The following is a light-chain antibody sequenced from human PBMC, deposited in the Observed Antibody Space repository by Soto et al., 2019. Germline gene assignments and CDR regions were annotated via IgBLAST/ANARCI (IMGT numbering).Light chain of an antibody. CDR2: EVD. J-gene: IGLJ3*02. CDR1: SSDVGYSNY. CDR3: SSYADNDNVM. Sequence: QSALTQPPSASGSPGQSVTISCTGTSSDVGYSNYVSWYQQHPPKAPKLIIYEVDKRSSGVPDRFSGSKSGNTASLTVSGPQAEDEADYYCSSYADNDNVMFGGGTKLTVL. V-gene: IGLV2-8*01.